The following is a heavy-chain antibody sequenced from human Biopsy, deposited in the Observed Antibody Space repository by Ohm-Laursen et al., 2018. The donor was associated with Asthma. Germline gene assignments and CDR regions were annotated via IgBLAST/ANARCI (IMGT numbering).Heavy chain of an antibody. CDR2: ISGSGGST. V-gene: IGHV3-23*01. Sequence: SLRLSCAASGFTFSSYAMSWVRQAPGKGLEWVSAISGSGGSTYYADPVKGRFTISRDNSKNTLYLQMNSLRAEDTAVYYCARDLHPTNHLGELSEGFDYWGQGTLVTVSS. J-gene: IGHJ4*02. CDR1: GFTFSSYA. CDR3: ARDLHPTNHLGELSEGFDY. D-gene: IGHD3-16*02.